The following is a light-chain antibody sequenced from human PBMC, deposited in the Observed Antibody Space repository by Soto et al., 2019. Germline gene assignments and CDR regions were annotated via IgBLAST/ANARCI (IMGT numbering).Light chain of an antibody. CDR2: GAS. Sequence: IVMTQSPATLSVSPGERANLSCRASQSVGTKLAWYQQTPGQAPRLLIYGASNRATGVPARISGSVSGTEFTLTIASLQSEDFAIYYCQQYCSWLWTFGQGTKVEIK. CDR1: QSVGTK. CDR3: QQYCSWLWT. J-gene: IGKJ1*01. V-gene: IGKV3-15*01.